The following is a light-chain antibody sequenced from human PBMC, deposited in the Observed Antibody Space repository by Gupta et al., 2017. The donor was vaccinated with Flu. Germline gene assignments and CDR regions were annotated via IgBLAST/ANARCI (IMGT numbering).Light chain of an antibody. V-gene: IGLV3-1*01. Sequence: SPGQTASITCSGDKWGEKDVHWYQQKSGQSPVLVIYQDTKRPSGITERFSGSNSGNTATLTISGTQAMDEADYYCQAWDSSTFVFGTGTKVTVL. CDR2: QDT. CDR1: KWGEKD. J-gene: IGLJ1*01. CDR3: QAWDSSTFV.